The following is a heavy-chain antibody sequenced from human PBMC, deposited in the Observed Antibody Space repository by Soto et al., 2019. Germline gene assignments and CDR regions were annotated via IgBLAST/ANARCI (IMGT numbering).Heavy chain of an antibody. Sequence: ASVKVSCKASGYTFTGHYMHWVRQAPGQGLEWMGWISPNSGGTNYAQKFQGRVTMTRDTSISTAYMELSRLRSDDTAVYYCARRSSWYYFDYWGQGTLVTVSS. D-gene: IGHD6-13*01. CDR2: ISPNSGGT. J-gene: IGHJ4*02. CDR3: ARRSSWYYFDY. CDR1: GYTFTGHY. V-gene: IGHV1-2*02.